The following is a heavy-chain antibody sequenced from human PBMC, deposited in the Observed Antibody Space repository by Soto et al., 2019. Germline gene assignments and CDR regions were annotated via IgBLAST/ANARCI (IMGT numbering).Heavy chain of an antibody. V-gene: IGHV1-46*01. D-gene: IGHD2-21*02. J-gene: IGHJ6*02. CDR1: GYTFTSYY. Sequence: ASVKVSCKASGYTFTSYYMHWVRQAPGQGLEWMGIINPSGGSTSYAQKFQGRVTMTRDTSTSTVYMELSSLRSEDTAVYYCARDKRGGDRYYYSSGMDVWGQGTTVTVSS. CDR3: ARDKRGGDRYYYSSGMDV. CDR2: INPSGGST.